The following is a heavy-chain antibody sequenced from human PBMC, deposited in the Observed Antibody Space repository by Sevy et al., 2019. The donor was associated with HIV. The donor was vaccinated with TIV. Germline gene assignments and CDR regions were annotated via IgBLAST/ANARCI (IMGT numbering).Heavy chain of an antibody. CDR3: ARDLIAAVVPTDYYYGMDV. Sequence: GESLKISCAASGFTFSSYAMHWVRQAPGKGLEWVAVISYDGSNKYYADSVKGRFTISRDNSKNTLYLQMNSLRAEDTAVYYCARDLIAAVVPTDYYYGMDVWGQGTTVTVSS. CDR2: ISYDGSNK. J-gene: IGHJ6*02. D-gene: IGHD6-13*01. CDR1: GFTFSSYA. V-gene: IGHV3-30-3*01.